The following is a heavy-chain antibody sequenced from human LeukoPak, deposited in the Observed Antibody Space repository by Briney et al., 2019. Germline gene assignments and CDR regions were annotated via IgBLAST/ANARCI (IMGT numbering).Heavy chain of an antibody. CDR3: ARVSYASDY. CDR1: GGSFSGYY. D-gene: IGHD2-2*01. V-gene: IGHV4-34*01. J-gene: IGHJ4*02. CDR2: INHSGST. Sequence: SETLSLTCAVYGGSFSGYYWSWIRQPPGKGLEWIGEINHSGSTNYNPSLKSRVTISVDTSKNQFSLKLSSVTAADTAVYYCARVSYASDYWGQGTLVTVSS.